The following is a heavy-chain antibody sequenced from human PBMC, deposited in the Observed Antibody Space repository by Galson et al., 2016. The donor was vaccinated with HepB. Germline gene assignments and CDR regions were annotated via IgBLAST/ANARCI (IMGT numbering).Heavy chain of an antibody. CDR3: ARAIAAAGNFDY. Sequence: SLRLSCAASGFSVSSNFVSWVRQSTGKGLEWVSVIYTGGSTYSADSVKGRFTISRDNSKNMLYLQMNSLRAEDTAVYYCARAIAAAGNFDYWGQGTLVTVSS. CDR2: IYTGGST. D-gene: IGHD6-13*01. V-gene: IGHV3-53*01. CDR1: GFSVSSNF. J-gene: IGHJ4*02.